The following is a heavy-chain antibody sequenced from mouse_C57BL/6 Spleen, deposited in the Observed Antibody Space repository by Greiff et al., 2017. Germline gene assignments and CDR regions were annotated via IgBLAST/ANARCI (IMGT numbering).Heavy chain of an antibody. J-gene: IGHJ3*01. CDR1: GFNIKDDY. CDR3: TTGSSSAWFAY. CDR2: IDPENGDT. V-gene: IGHV14-4*01. D-gene: IGHD1-1*01. Sequence: DVKLVESGAELVRPGASVKLSCTASGFNIKDDYMHWVKQRPEQGLEWIGWIDPENGDTEYASKVQGKATITADTSSNTAYLQLSSLTSEDTAVYYCTTGSSSAWFAYWGQGTLVTVSA.